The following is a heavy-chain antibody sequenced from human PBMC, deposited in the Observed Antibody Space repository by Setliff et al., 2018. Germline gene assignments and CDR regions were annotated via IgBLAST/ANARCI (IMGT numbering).Heavy chain of an antibody. CDR1: GFPFGNYA. D-gene: IGHD1-1*01. J-gene: IGHJ4*02. CDR3: AKVPFVGGTGGEEFEY. CDR2: LSSSGSNI. V-gene: IGHV3-23*01. Sequence: PGGSLRLSCAASGFPFGNYAMTWVRQAPGKGLEWVSALSSSGSNIYYADSVRGRFTISRDNSKNTLYLQMNSLRAEDTAVYYCAKVPFVGGTGGEEFEYWGQGTLVTVSS.